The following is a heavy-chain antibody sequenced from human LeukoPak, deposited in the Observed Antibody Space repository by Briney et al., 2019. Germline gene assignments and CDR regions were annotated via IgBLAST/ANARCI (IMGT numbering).Heavy chain of an antibody. Sequence: HRASVKVSCKASGGTFSSYAISWVRQAPGQGLEWMGGIIPIFGTANYAQKFQGRVTMTRDMSTSTVYMELSSLRSEDTAVYYCARGFSPGIAVATDAFDIWGQGTMVTVSS. CDR1: GGTFSSYA. J-gene: IGHJ3*02. V-gene: IGHV1-69*05. D-gene: IGHD6-19*01. CDR3: ARGFSPGIAVATDAFDI. CDR2: IIPIFGTA.